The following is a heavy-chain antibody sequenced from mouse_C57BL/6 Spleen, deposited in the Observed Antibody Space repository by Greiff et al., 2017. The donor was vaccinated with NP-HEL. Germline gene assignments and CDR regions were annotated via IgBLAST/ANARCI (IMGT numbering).Heavy chain of an antibody. CDR2: ISSGSSTI. V-gene: IGHV5-17*01. CDR3: AKESPGANWDGAY. D-gene: IGHD4-1*01. Sequence: EVMLVESGGGLVKPGGSLKLSCAASGFTFSDYGMHWVRQAPEKGLEWVAYISSGSSTIYYADTVKGRFTISRDNAKNTLFLQMTSLRSEDTAMYYCAKESPGANWDGAYWGQGTLVTVSA. CDR1: GFTFSDYG. J-gene: IGHJ3*01.